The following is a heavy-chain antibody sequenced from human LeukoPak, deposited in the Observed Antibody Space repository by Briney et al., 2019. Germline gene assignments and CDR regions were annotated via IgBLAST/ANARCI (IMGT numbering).Heavy chain of an antibody. CDR1: GFTFTSTS. V-gene: IGHV3-48*02. D-gene: IGHD1-26*01. CDR3: ARARDGSYDY. CDR2: ISSSSRTV. Sequence: GGSLRLFCAASGFTFTSTSMNWVRQAPGKGLEWISYISSSSRTVHYADSVKGRFTISRDNAKNSLYLQMNSLRDEDTAVYYCARARDGSYDYWGQGTLVTVSS. J-gene: IGHJ4*02.